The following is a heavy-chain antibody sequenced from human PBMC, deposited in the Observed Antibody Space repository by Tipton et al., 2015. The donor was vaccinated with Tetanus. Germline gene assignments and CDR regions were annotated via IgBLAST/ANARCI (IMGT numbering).Heavy chain of an antibody. CDR3: SFMGYSSRRPFDI. Sequence: SLRLSCAASGFTFSSYEMNWVRQAPGKGLEWVSYISSSGSTIYYADSVKGRFTISRDNAKNSLYLQMNSLRAEDTAVYYCSFMGYSSRRPFDIWGQGTMVTVSS. CDR1: GFTFSSYE. D-gene: IGHD6-19*01. CDR2: ISSSGSTI. J-gene: IGHJ3*02. V-gene: IGHV3-48*03.